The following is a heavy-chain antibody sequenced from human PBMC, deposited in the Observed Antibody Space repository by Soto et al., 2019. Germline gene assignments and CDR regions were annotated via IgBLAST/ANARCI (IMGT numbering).Heavy chain of an antibody. D-gene: IGHD4-17*01. CDR2: IYSGGST. V-gene: IGHV3-66*01. CDR3: AREVPRGDYGDYYFDY. J-gene: IGHJ4*02. Sequence: PGGSLRLSCAASGFTVSSNYMSWVRQAPGKGLEWVSVIYSGGSTYYADSVKGRFTISRDNSKNTLYLQMNSLRAEDTAVYYCAREVPRGDYGDYYFDYWGQGTLVTVSS. CDR1: GFTVSSNY.